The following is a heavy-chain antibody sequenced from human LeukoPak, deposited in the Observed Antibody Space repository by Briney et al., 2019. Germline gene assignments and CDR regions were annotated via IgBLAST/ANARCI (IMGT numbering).Heavy chain of an antibody. Sequence: GGSLRLSCAGSGFTFSSYWMSWVRQAPGKGLEWVASIKQDKSQIHYVESVKGRFTISRDNAKSSLFLQMNNLRVEDTAVYYCARLREDVTKFDSWGQGTLVTVSS. D-gene: IGHD2-15*01. CDR3: ARLREDVTKFDS. CDR1: GFTFSSYW. CDR2: IKQDKSQI. J-gene: IGHJ4*02. V-gene: IGHV3-7*01.